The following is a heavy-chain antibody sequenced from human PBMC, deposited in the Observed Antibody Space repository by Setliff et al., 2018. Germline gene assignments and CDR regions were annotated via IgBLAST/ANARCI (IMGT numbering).Heavy chain of an antibody. D-gene: IGHD6-19*01. V-gene: IGHV4-39*07. CDR1: GDSISSSHFY. CDR3: ARGWGSGWSKEGAFDI. CDR2: INHSGST. J-gene: IGHJ3*02. Sequence: SETLSLTCNVSGDSISSSHFYWSWLRQPPGKGLEWIGEINHSGSTNYNPSLKSRVTISVDTSKNQFSLKLSSVTAADTAVYYCARGWGSGWSKEGAFDIWGQGTMVTVSS.